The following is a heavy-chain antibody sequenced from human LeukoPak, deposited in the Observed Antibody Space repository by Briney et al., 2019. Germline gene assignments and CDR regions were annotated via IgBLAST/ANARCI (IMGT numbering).Heavy chain of an antibody. Sequence: ASVKVSCKASGGTFSTHAISWVRQAPGQGLEWMGGLIPIFGTANYAQKFQGRVTITADESTSTAYMELSSLRSEDAAVYYCARHMTTVTTSPADYWGQGTLVTVSS. D-gene: IGHD4-17*01. J-gene: IGHJ4*02. CDR2: LIPIFGTA. CDR3: ARHMTTVTTSPADY. CDR1: GGTFSTHA. V-gene: IGHV1-69*13.